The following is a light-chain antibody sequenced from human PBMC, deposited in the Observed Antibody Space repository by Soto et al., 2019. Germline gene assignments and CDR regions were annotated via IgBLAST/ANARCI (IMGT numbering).Light chain of an antibody. V-gene: IGLV1-40*01. CDR3: QSYDSSLSGYV. Sequence: QSVLTQPPSVSGAPGQRVTISCTGRSSNIGAGYDVHWYQQLPGTAPKLLIYGNSNRPSGVPDRFSGSKSGTSASLAITGLQAEDEADYYRQSYDSSLSGYVFGTGTKVTVL. J-gene: IGLJ1*01. CDR2: GNS. CDR1: SSNIGAGYD.